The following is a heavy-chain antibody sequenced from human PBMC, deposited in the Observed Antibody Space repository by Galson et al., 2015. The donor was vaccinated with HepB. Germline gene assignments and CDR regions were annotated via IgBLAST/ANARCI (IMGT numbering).Heavy chain of an antibody. CDR2: LNSGNRST. Sequence: SLRLSCAASGFSVSDSYMTWIRQAPGKGLEWVSSLNSGNRSTNYADSVKGRFIISRDNAKNSLYLQMTSLRAEDTAVYYCGRASWGLDDYSNGGPTDYWGQGTLGTVSS. CDR1: GFSVSDSY. V-gene: IGHV3-11*06. D-gene: IGHD7-27*01. J-gene: IGHJ4*02. CDR3: GRASWGLDDYSNGGPTDY.